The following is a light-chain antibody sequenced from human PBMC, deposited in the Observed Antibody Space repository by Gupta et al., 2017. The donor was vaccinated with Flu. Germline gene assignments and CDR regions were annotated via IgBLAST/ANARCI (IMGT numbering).Light chain of an antibody. Sequence: SACRSSQSLVYRNGNTYLYWFQQRTGQSPRRLIYKVSNRDSGVPDRFSGSGSGTDFTLKISRVEAEDVGVYYCMQSTHWPHTFGQGTKLEIE. J-gene: IGKJ2*01. CDR2: KVS. CDR3: MQSTHWPHT. CDR1: QSLVYRNGNTY. V-gene: IGKV2-30*01.